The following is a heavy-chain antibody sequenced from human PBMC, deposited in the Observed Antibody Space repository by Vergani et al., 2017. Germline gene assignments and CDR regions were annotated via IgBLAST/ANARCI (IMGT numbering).Heavy chain of an antibody. CDR1: GGTFSSYA. D-gene: IGHD3-10*01. CDR3: ARGYYGSGSYYYYYYGMDV. Sequence: QVQLVQSGTEVMKPGSSVKVSCKASGGTFSSYAISWVRQAPGQGLEWMGGIIPIFGTANYAQKFQGRVTITADESTSTAYMELSSLRSEDTAVYYCARGYYGSGSYYYYYYGMDVWSQGTTVTVSS. J-gene: IGHJ6*02. V-gene: IGHV1-69*12. CDR2: IIPIFGTA.